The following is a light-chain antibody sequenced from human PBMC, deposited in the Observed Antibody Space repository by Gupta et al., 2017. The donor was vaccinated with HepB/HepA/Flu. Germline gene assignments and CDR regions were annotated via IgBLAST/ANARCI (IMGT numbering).Light chain of an antibody. Sequence: EMVLTQSPATLSLSPGESATLSCRASQSVSTSLAWYQQKPGQAPRILIYDASSRATDIPARLSGSGSETDFTLTISGREPEDFAVYYCQQCSSWPRVTFGGGTRVEI. CDR2: DAS. J-gene: IGKJ4*01. CDR3: QQCSSWPRVT. V-gene: IGKV3-11*01. CDR1: QSVSTS.